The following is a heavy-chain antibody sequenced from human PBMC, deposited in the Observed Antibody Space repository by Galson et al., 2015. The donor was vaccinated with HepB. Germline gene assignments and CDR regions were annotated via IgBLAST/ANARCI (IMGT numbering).Heavy chain of an antibody. CDR2: IWYDGTNK. V-gene: IGHV3-33*01. CDR3: ARVSYAFWSGYSPFDY. CDR1: GFTFISYG. D-gene: IGHD3-3*01. Sequence: SLRLSCAASGFTFISYGMHWVRQAPGKGLEWVALIWYDGTNKYYAGSVKGRFTISVDTSKNQFSLRLSSVTAADTAVYYCARVSYAFWSGYSPFDYWGQGTLVTVSS. J-gene: IGHJ4*02.